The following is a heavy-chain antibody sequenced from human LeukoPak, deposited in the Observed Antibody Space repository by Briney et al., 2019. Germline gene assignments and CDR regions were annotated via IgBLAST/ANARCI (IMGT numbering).Heavy chain of an antibody. CDR1: GGSLSSSTYY. J-gene: IGHJ3*02. CDR3: GRDHVCFIRRRNNVFDI. V-gene: IGHV4-39*07. Sequence: PSETLSLTCTVSGGSLSSSTYYWGWIRQPPGKGLEWIGSMYYSGNIYYNPSLKSRVTISVDTSKNQWSLKLSSVTAADTAVYYCGRDHVCFIRRRNNVFDIWGQGTMLTVSS. CDR2: MYYSGNI. D-gene: IGHD3-16*01.